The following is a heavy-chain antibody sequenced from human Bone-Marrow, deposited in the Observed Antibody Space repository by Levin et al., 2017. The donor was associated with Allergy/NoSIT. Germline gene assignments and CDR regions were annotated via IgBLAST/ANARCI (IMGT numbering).Heavy chain of an antibody. J-gene: IGHJ3*02. CDR3: AKGEPFYCSSTSCYGGEDAFDS. V-gene: IGHV3-30*18. CDR2: ISYDGSNK. D-gene: IGHD2-2*01. Sequence: AGGSLRLSCAASGFTFSSYGMHWVRQAPGKGLEWVAVISYDGSNKYYADSVKGRFTISRDNSKNTLYLQMNSLRAEDTAVYYCAKGEPFYCSSTSCYGGEDAFDSWGQGTMVTVSS. CDR1: GFTFSSYG.